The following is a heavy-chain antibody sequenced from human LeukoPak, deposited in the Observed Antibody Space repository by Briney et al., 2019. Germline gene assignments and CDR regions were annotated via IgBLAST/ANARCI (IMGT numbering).Heavy chain of an antibody. Sequence: SVKVSCKASGGTFSSYAIGWVRQAPGQGLEWMGGIIPIFGTANYAQKFQGRVTITADESTSTAYMELSSLRSEDTAVYYCARDSRYSGKRTTFDYWGQGTPVTVSS. V-gene: IGHV1-69*13. CDR1: GGTFSSYA. D-gene: IGHD1-26*01. CDR2: IIPIFGTA. CDR3: ARDSRYSGKRTTFDY. J-gene: IGHJ4*02.